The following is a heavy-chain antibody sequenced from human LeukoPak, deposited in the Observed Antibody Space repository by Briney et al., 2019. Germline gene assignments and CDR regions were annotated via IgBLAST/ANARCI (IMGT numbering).Heavy chain of an antibody. D-gene: IGHD3-3*01. CDR3: AKDPGPTYYDFWSGYIDY. CDR2: ISGSGGST. Sequence: GGSLRLSCAASGFTFSSYAMSWVRQAPGKGLEWVSAISGSGGSTYYADSVKGRFTTSRDNSKNTRYLQMNSLRAEDTAVYYCAKDPGPTYYDFWSGYIDYWGQGTLVTVSS. J-gene: IGHJ4*02. V-gene: IGHV3-23*01. CDR1: GFTFSSYA.